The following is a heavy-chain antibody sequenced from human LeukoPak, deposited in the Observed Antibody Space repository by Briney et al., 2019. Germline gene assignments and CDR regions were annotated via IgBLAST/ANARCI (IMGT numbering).Heavy chain of an antibody. CDR3: ARVASNYDFDC. J-gene: IGHJ4*02. V-gene: IGHV3-7*03. D-gene: IGHD4-11*01. CDR1: GFTLSTYW. Sequence: GGSLRLSCAASGFTLSTYWMSWVRQAPGKGREWVANIKQDGSRKKYVDSVKGRFTISRDNAKNSLYLQMNSLRAEDTALYYCARVASNYDFDCWGQGTLVTVSS. CDR2: IKQDGSRK.